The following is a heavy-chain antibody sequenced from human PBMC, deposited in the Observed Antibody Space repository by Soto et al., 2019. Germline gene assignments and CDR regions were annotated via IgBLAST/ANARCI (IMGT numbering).Heavy chain of an antibody. CDR3: ARQIYDSDTGPNFQYYFDS. CDR2: IDPSDSQT. CDR1: GYSFSGYW. Sequence: GESLKISCKGSGYSFSGYWITWVRQKPGKGLEWMGRIDPSDSQTYYSPSFRGHVTISATKSITTVFLQWSSLRASDTAMYYCARQIYDSDTGPNFQYYFDSWGQGTPVTVSS. J-gene: IGHJ4*02. D-gene: IGHD3-22*01. V-gene: IGHV5-10-1*01.